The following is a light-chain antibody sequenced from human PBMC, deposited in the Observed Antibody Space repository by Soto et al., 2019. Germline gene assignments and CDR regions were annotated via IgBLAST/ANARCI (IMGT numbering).Light chain of an antibody. V-gene: IGKV3-11*01. CDR2: DAS. Sequence: EIVLTQSPATLSLSPGERATLSCRASQSVSSYLAWYQQKSGQAPRLLIFDASNRATGIPARFSGSGSGTDVTLTISSLEPEDFAVYYCQQRSNWPPSFVGGTKVEIK. CDR3: QQRSNWPPS. CDR1: QSVSSY. J-gene: IGKJ4*01.